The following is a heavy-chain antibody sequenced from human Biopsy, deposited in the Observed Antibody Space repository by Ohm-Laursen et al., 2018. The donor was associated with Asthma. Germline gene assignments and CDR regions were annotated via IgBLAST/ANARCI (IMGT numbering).Heavy chain of an antibody. V-gene: IGHV4-39*01. CDR1: GGSMTPTSHY. Sequence: SETLSLTGTVSGGSMTPTSHYWDWIRQAPGKGLEWIGYISYGGKTSYNPSLKNRVTISRDTSKNQFSLRLTSVTAADTAVYFCARRITIFGVVQKDHGMDAWGQGTTVIVSS. CDR3: ARRITIFGVVQKDHGMDA. CDR2: ISYGGKT. J-gene: IGHJ6*02. D-gene: IGHD3-3*01.